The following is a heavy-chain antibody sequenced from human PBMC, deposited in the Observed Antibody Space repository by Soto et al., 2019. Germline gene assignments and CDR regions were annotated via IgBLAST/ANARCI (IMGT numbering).Heavy chain of an antibody. CDR2: IYNTETF. CDR1: GVSVSSGSFY. J-gene: IGHJ4*02. CDR3: ARVPFMYSSSQNVDS. V-gene: IGHV4-61*01. Sequence: PSETLSLTCSVSGVSVSSGSFYWSWIRQPPGKGLEWIGFIYNTETFNYNPSLKSRVTLSVDASKHQFSLKLSSVTAADTAVYYCARVPFMYSSSQNVDSCVQGALVTVSS. D-gene: IGHD6-6*01.